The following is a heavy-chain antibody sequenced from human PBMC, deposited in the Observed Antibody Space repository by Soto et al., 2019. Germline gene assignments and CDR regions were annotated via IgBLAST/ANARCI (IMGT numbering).Heavy chain of an antibody. V-gene: IGHV1-69*06. CDR3: ARAGSSWYLNRYYYSGMDV. Sequence: SVKVSCKASGGTFSSYAISWVRQAPGQGLEWMGGIIPIFGTANYAQKFQGRDTITADKSTSTAYMELSSLRSEDTAVYYCARAGSSWYLNRYYYSGMDVWGQGTTVTVSS. J-gene: IGHJ6*02. D-gene: IGHD6-13*01. CDR1: GGTFSSYA. CDR2: IIPIFGTA.